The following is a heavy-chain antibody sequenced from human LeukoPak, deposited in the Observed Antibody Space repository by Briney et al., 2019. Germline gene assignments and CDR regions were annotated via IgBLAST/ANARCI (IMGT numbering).Heavy chain of an antibody. Sequence: GGSLRLSCAASGFSFSTYAMSWVRQAPARGLEWVSSIRGGGEKLYPDFVRGRLTLSRDDSTNTVYLQLNNLRVEDTAVYYCAKANWISNADSVWWGQGTLVTVSS. D-gene: IGHD1-1*01. V-gene: IGHV3-23*01. J-gene: IGHJ4*02. CDR2: IRGGGEK. CDR3: AKANWISNADSVW. CDR1: GFSFSTYA.